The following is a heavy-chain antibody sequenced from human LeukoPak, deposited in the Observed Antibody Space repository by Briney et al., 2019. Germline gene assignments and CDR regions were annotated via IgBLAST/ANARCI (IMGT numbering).Heavy chain of an antibody. V-gene: IGHV1-2*02. J-gene: IGHJ5*02. D-gene: IGHD5-24*01. CDR3: ARGKSNLVALNWLDP. CDR2: INPNSGGT. CDR1: GYTFNGYY. Sequence: LAASVKVSCKASGYTFNGYYIHWVRQAPGQGLEWMGWINPNSGGTNYAQKFQDRVTMTRDTSISTAYMELSRLTSDDTATYYCARGKSNLVALNWLDPWSQGTLVTVSS.